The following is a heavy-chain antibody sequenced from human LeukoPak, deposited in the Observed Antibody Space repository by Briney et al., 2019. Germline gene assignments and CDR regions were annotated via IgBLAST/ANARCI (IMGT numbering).Heavy chain of an antibody. V-gene: IGHV1-2*02. D-gene: IGHD3-10*01. CDR2: INPNSGGT. CDR1: GYIFTVYY. CDR3: AREVGGSGSGSYDY. Sequence: SVKVPRKASGYIFTVYYMHWVRQAPGQGLEWMGWINPNSGGTNYAQKFQGRVTMTRDTSISTAYMELSRLRSDDTAVYYCAREVGGSGSGSYDYWGQGTLVTVSS. J-gene: IGHJ4*02.